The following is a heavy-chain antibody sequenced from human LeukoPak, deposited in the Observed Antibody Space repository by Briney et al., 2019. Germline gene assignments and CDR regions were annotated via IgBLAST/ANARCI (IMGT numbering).Heavy chain of an antibody. V-gene: IGHV1-69*05. CDR2: IIPIFGTA. D-gene: IGHD3-10*01. CDR3: ARGVITMVRGVIMDERVNYFDY. Sequence: SVKVSCKASGGTFSSYAISWVRQAPGQGLEWMGGIIPIFGTANYAQKFQGRITITTDESTSTAYMELSSLRSEDTAVYYCARGVITMVRGVIMDERVNYFDYWGQGTLVTVSS. J-gene: IGHJ4*02. CDR1: GGTFSSYA.